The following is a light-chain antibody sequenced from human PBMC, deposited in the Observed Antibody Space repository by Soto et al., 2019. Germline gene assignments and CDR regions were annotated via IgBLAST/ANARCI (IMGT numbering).Light chain of an antibody. J-gene: IGKJ5*01. V-gene: IGKV1-9*01. CDR3: QHLDSYLSIT. CDR1: QGISSF. Sequence: DIQLTQSPSFVSAAVGDRVTITCRASQGISSFLAWYQQKPGKAPNLLIYGASTLQSGVPSRFSGSGSGTEFTLTISSLRPEDLATYYCQHLDSYLSITFGQGTRLEIK. CDR2: GAS.